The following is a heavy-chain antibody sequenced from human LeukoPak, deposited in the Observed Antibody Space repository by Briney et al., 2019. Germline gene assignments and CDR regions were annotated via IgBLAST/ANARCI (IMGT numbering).Heavy chain of an antibody. CDR1: GGSISSYY. CDR3: AREPPVYYCYMDV. J-gene: IGHJ6*03. CDR2: IYTSGST. Sequence: SETLSLTCTVSGGSISSYYWSWIRQPAGKGLEWIVRIYTSGSTNYNPSLKSRVTMSVDTSKNQFTLTLSSVTAADTAVYYCAREPPVYYCYMDVWDKGTTVNVSS. V-gene: IGHV4-4*07.